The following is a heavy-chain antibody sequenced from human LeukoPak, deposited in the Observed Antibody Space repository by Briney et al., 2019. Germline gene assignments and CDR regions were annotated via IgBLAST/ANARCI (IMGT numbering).Heavy chain of an antibody. D-gene: IGHD4-23*01. J-gene: IGHJ4*02. Sequence: SETLSLTCTVSGGSISSYYWSWIRQPPGKGLEWIGYIYYSGSTNYNPSLKSRVTISVDTSKNQFSLKLSSVTAADTAVYYCASVMPTDSGGNSHFDYWGQGTLVTVSS. CDR3: ASVMPTDSGGNSHFDY. CDR2: IYYSGST. CDR1: GGSISSYY. V-gene: IGHV4-59*01.